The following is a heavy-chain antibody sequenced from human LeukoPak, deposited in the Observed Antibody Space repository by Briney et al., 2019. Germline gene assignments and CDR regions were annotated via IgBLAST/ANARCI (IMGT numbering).Heavy chain of an antibody. Sequence: SGGSLRLSCAATGFYYSRADMTAPGEAPGKGLGWLSLIGSYGGSTYYADALKGRFTIYRDNSKNTLSLQMNSLRVEDTAIYYCAKDIQLSTWGLGTMVTVSS. J-gene: IGHJ3*01. CDR3: AKDIQLST. CDR2: IGSYGGST. D-gene: IGHD5-24*01. V-gene: IGHV3-23*01. CDR1: GFYYSRAD.